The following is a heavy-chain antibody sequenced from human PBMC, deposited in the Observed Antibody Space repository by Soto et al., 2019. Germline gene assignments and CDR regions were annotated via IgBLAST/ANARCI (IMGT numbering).Heavy chain of an antibody. CDR3: ARRSRSGYDWVGYNWFDP. J-gene: IGHJ5*02. CDR2: IYPSDSDT. Sequence: PGASLKISCKSSGYSFSSHWIAWVRQTPGKGLEWMGIIYPSDSDTSYSPSFQGQVTISVDKSINTAYLQWSSLKAADSAMYFCARRSRSGYDWVGYNWFDPWGQGTLVTVSS. CDR1: GYSFSSHW. D-gene: IGHD5-12*01. V-gene: IGHV5-51*01.